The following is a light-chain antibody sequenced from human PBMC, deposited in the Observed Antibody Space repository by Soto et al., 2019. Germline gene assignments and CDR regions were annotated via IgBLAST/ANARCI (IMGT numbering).Light chain of an antibody. J-gene: IGLJ1*01. CDR1: STDVGSYNY. CDR2: EVN. CDR3: SSYFTYNREV. Sequence: QSVLTQPPSASGSPGQSGPISCTVTSTDVGSYNYISWYQRHPGKAPKLIIYEVNKRPSGVPDRFSGPKSGNTASLTVSGLQAEDEADYSCSSYFTYNREVFRTGIKVNVL. V-gene: IGLV2-8*01.